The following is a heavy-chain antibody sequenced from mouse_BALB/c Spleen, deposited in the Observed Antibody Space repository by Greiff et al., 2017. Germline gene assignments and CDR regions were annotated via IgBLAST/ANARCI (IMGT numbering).Heavy chain of an antibody. CDR1: GFDFSRYW. CDR3: ARPGDLAMTLYFDY. Sequence: EVKLVESGGGLVQPGGSLKLSCAASGFDFSRYWMSWVRQAPGKGLEWIGEINPDSSTINYTPSLKDKFIISRDNAKNTLYLQMSKVRSEDTALYYCARPGDLAMTLYFDYWGQGTTLTVSS. CDR2: INPDSSTI. V-gene: IGHV4-1*02. J-gene: IGHJ2*01. D-gene: IGHD1-1*01.